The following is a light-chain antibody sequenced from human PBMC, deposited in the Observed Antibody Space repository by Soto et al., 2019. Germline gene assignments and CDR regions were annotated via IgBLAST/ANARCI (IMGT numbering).Light chain of an antibody. CDR3: SSYTTSNTVI. CDR1: SGDIGAYKY. V-gene: IGLV2-14*01. Sequence: QSALTQPASVSGSPGQSITISCTGTSGDIGAYKYVSWHQQHPGKAPKILIYEVSNRPSGVSDRFSGSKSGNTASLTISGLQAEDEADYYCSSYTTSNTVIFGGGTKVTVL. CDR2: EVS. J-gene: IGLJ2*01.